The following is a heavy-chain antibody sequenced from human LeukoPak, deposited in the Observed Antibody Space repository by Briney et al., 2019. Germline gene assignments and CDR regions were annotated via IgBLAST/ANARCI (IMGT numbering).Heavy chain of an antibody. CDR3: ARHCCSGPAKRVFGI. CDR1: GGSMSNNNHH. CDR2: ISYSGNT. V-gene: IGHV4-39*01. Sequence: PSETLSLTCTVSGGSMSNNNHHWGWIRQPPGKGLEWIGTISYSGNTDYNPSLRSRVTISVDTSNNQFSLRLGSVTAADTAVYHCARHCCSGPAKRVFGIWGQGTMVTVSS. J-gene: IGHJ3*02. D-gene: IGHD2-15*01.